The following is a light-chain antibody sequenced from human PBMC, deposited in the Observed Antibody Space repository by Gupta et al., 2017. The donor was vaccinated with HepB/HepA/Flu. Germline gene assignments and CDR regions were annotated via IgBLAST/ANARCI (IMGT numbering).Light chain of an antibody. CDR3: GTWDSSLSASV. J-gene: IGLJ1*01. V-gene: IGLV1-51*02. CDR1: SSNIANNY. CDR2: ESN. Sequence: QSVFTQPPSVSAPSGQKVTISCSGSSSNIANNYVSWYQQLPGTAPKLLIYESNKRPSGIPDRFSGSKSGTSATLGITGLQTGDEADYYCGTWDSSLSASVFGTGTKVTVL.